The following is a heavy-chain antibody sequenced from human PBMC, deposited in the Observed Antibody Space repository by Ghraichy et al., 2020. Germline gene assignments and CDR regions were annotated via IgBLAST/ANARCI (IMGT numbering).Heavy chain of an antibody. J-gene: IGHJ5*02. D-gene: IGHD2-2*01. V-gene: IGHV6-1*01. CDR1: GDSVSSNSAA. CDR2: TYYRSKWYN. Sequence: SETLSLTCAISGDSVSSNSAAWNWIRQSPSRGLEWLGRTYYRSKWYNDYAVSVKSRITINPDTSKNQFSLQLNSVTPEDTAVYYCARVYCSSTSCYRTNWFDPWGQGTLVTVSS. CDR3: ARVYCSSTSCYRTNWFDP.